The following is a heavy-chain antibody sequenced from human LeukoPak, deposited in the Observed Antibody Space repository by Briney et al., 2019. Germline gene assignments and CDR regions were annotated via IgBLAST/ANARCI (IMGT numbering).Heavy chain of an antibody. CDR3: ARGWLDGNQGALGY. V-gene: IGHV1-2*02. Sequence: ASVKVSCKASGYTFTGYYLHWVRQTPGQGLEWMGWINPNSGVTSSAQRFQGRVTMTRDTSISTSYMEVSRLRSDDTAVYSCARGWLDGNQGALGYWGQGTLVTVSS. CDR1: GYTFTGYY. CDR2: INPNSGVT. J-gene: IGHJ4*02. D-gene: IGHD5-24*01.